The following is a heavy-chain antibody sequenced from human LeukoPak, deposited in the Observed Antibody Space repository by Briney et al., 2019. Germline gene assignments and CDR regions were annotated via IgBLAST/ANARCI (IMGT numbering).Heavy chain of an antibody. J-gene: IGHJ5*02. CDR1: GGSFSGYY. D-gene: IGHD1-26*01. CDR2: INHSGST. CDR3: ASIVGS. Sequence: SETLSLTCAVYGGSFSGYYWSWIRQPPVKGLEWIGEINHSGSTNYNPSLKSRVTISVDTSKNQFSLKLSSVTAADTAVYYCASIVGSWGQGTLVTVSS. V-gene: IGHV4-34*01.